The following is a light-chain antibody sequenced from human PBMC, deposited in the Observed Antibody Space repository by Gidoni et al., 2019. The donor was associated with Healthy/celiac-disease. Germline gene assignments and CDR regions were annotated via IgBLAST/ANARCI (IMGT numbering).Light chain of an antibody. J-gene: IGKJ1*01. V-gene: IGKV3-15*01. Sequence: EIVMTQSPATLSGSPGERATLSCRASQSVSSNVAWYQQKPGQAPRLLIYGASTRATGIPARFRGRGSGPKFTLTIRRLQSEDFAVYYCQQYHNWPPATFGQGTKVEIK. CDR3: QQYHNWPPAT. CDR2: GAS. CDR1: QSVSSN.